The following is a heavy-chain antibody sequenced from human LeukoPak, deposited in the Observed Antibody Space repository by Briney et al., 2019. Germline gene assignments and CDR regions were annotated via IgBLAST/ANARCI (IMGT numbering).Heavy chain of an antibody. CDR1: GFTFSSYA. CDR3: AKVRTIFGVVIGGSDY. Sequence: GGSLRLSCAASGFTFSSYAMSWVRQAPGKGLEWVSAIGGSGGSTYYADSVKGRFTISRDNSKNTLYLQMNSLRAEDTAVYYCAKVRTIFGVVIGGSDYWGQGTLVTVSS. D-gene: IGHD3-3*01. J-gene: IGHJ4*02. V-gene: IGHV3-23*01. CDR2: IGGSGGST.